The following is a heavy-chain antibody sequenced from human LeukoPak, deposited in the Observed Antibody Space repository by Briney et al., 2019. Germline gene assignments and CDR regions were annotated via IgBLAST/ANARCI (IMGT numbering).Heavy chain of an antibody. CDR2: INWNGGGT. V-gene: IGHV3-9*01. CDR3: AKHLTATNTYIFFGLDV. J-gene: IGHJ6*02. Sequence: GGSLRLSCAASGFTFDEYAMHWVRQPPGKGLEWVSAINWNGGGTDYADSVKGRFTIFRDNAKNSLYLQLSSLRPEDTALYYCAKHLTATNTYIFFGLDVWGQGTSVTVSS. CDR1: GFTFDEYA. D-gene: IGHD1-26*01.